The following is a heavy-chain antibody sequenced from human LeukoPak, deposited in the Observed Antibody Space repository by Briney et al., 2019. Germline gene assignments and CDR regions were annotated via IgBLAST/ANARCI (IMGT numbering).Heavy chain of an antibody. V-gene: IGHV4-34*01. CDR1: GGSFTGYF. Sequence: SETLSLTCAVSGGSFTGYFWTWIRQPPGKGLEWIGEINHIGNTNYNESLKSRVTISVDTSKNQFSLKLNSVSAADTAVYYCARVVAAAGNNWFDPWGQGTLVTVSS. J-gene: IGHJ5*02. CDR2: INHIGNT. D-gene: IGHD6-13*01. CDR3: ARVVAAAGNNWFDP.